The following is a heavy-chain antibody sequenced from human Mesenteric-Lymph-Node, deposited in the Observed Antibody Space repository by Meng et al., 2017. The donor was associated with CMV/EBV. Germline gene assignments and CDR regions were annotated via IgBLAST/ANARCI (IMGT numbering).Heavy chain of an antibody. CDR3: ARTNIVVVPAAKWFDP. Sequence: GESLKISCAASGFTFSSYGMHWVRQAPGKGLEWVAFIRYDGSNKYYADSVKGRFTISRDNAKNSLYLQMNSLRAEDTAVYYCARTNIVVVPAAKWFDPWGQGTLVTVSS. J-gene: IGHJ5*02. CDR1: GFTFSSYG. CDR2: IRYDGSNK. V-gene: IGHV3-30*02. D-gene: IGHD2-2*01.